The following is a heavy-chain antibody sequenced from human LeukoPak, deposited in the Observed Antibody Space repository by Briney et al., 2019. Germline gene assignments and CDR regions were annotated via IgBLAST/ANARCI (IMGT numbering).Heavy chain of an antibody. V-gene: IGHV1-18*01. J-gene: IGHJ5*02. Sequence: ASVKVSCKASGYTFTSYGISWVLQAPGQGLEWMGWISAYNGNTNYAQKLQGRVTMTTDTSTSTAYMELRSLRSDDTAVYYCARGLGGGYSYGSLFDPWGQGTLVTVSS. CDR2: ISAYNGNT. CDR1: GYTFTSYG. D-gene: IGHD5-18*01. CDR3: ARGLGGGYSYGSLFDP.